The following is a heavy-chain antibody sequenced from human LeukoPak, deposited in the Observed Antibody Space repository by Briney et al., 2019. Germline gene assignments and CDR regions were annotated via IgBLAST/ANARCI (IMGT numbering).Heavy chain of an antibody. Sequence: GGSLRLSCAASGFTVSSNYMSWVRQAPGKGLEWVSVIYSGGSTYYADSVKGRFTISRDNSKNTLYLQMNSLRAEDTAVYYCARGIAVAGLPDYMDVWGKGTTVTVSS. J-gene: IGHJ6*03. CDR3: ARGIAVAGLPDYMDV. CDR1: GFTVSSNY. CDR2: IYSGGST. D-gene: IGHD6-19*01. V-gene: IGHV3-53*01.